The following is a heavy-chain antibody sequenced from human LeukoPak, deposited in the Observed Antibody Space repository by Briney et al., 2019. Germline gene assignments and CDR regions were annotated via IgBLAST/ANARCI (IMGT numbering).Heavy chain of an antibody. D-gene: IGHD6-13*01. CDR2: ISGSGGST. CDR1: GSTFSSHA. Sequence: GGSLRLSCAASGSTFSSHAMSWVRQAPGKGLEWVSGISGSGGSTYYADSVKGRFTISRDNSKNTLYLQMNSLRAEDTAVYYCAKVGAGSSRYWFDYWGQGTLVTVSS. CDR3: AKVGAGSSRYWFDY. J-gene: IGHJ4*02. V-gene: IGHV3-23*01.